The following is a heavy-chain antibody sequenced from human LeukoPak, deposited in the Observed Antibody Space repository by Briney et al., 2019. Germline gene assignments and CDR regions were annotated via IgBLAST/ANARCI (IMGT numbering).Heavy chain of an antibody. D-gene: IGHD4-23*01. CDR3: ARGRPHGNDY. J-gene: IGHJ4*02. V-gene: IGHV3-23*01. Sequence: GGSLRLSCAASGFTSSNAWMNWVRQAPGKGLEWVSAISGSGGSTYYADSVKGRFTISRDNSKNTLYLQMNSLRAEDTAVYYCARGRPHGNDYWGQGTLVTVSS. CDR1: GFTSSNAW. CDR2: ISGSGGST.